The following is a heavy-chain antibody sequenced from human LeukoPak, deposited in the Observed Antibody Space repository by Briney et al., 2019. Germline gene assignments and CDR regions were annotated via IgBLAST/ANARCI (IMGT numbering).Heavy chain of an antibody. V-gene: IGHV4-59*11. D-gene: IGHD3-9*01. Sequence: SETLSLTCTVSGGSISSHYWSWIRQPPGKGLEWIGYTYYSGSTNYNPSLKSRVTISVDTSKNQFSLKLSSVTAADTAVYYCARVPETGEGAHDYWGQGTLVTVSS. CDR3: ARVPETGEGAHDY. J-gene: IGHJ4*02. CDR1: GGSISSHY. CDR2: TYYSGST.